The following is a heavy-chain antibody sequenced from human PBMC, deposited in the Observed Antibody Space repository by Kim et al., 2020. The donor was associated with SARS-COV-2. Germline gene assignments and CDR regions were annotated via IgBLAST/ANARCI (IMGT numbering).Heavy chain of an antibody. V-gene: IGHV4-39*01. CDR3: ARARPWYYDSSGPFDY. CDR2: IYYSGST. Sequence: SETLSLTCTVSGGSISSSSYYWGWIRQPPGKGLEWIGSIYYSGSTYYNPSLKSRVTISVDTSKNQFSLKLSSVTAADTAVYYCARARPWYYDSSGPFDYWGQGTLVTVSS. CDR1: GGSISSSSYY. J-gene: IGHJ4*02. D-gene: IGHD3-22*01.